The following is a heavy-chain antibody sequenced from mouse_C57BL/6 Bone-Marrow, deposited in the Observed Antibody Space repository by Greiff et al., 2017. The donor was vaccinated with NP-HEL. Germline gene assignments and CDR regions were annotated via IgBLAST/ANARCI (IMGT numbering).Heavy chain of an antibody. CDR1: GYTFTSYW. J-gene: IGHJ1*03. CDR3: ARIPDWYFDV. CDR2: IHPSDSDT. V-gene: IGHV1-74*01. Sequence: QVQLQQPGAELVKPGASVKLSCKASGYTFTSYWMHWVKQRPGQGLEWIGRIHPSDSDTNYNQKFKGKATLTVDQSSSAAYLQLSSLTSEDSAVYYCARIPDWYFDVWGTGTTVTVSS.